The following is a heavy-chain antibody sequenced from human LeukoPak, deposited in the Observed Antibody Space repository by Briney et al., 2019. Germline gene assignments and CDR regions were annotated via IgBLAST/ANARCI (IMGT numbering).Heavy chain of an antibody. J-gene: IGHJ4*02. CDR1: GYTFTSYD. CDR2: MNPNSGNT. D-gene: IGHD1-14*01. V-gene: IGHV1-8*01. CDR3: VRVPPGTTIYAY. Sequence: ASVKVSCKASGYTFTSYDINWVRQATGQGLEWMGWMNPNSGNTGYAQKFQGRVTMTRNTSIGTAYMELSSLRSEDTAIYYCVRVPPGTTIYAYWGQGTLVTVSS.